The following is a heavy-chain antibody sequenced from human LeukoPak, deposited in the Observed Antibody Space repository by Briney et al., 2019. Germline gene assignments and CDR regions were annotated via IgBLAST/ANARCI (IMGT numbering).Heavy chain of an antibody. CDR3: ARVDDYGDLNWFDP. V-gene: IGHV7-4-1*02. D-gene: IGHD4-17*01. CDR1: GYTFTSYA. J-gene: IGHJ5*02. Sequence: ASVTVSCKASGYTFTSYAMNWVRQAPGQGLEWMGWIKTNTGNPTYAQGFTGRFVFSLDTSVSTAYLQISSLKAEDTAVYYCARVDDYGDLNWFDPWGQGTLVTVSS. CDR2: IKTNTGNP.